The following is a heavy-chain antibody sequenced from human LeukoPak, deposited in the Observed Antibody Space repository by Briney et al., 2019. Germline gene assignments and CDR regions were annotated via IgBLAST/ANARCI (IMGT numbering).Heavy chain of an antibody. CDR3: ARDSYYYDSSGYYTGFGY. Sequence: GASVKVSCKASGYTFTGYYMHWVRQAPGQGLEWMGRISAYNGNTNYAQKLQGRVTMTTDTSTSTAYMELRSLRSDDTAVYYCARDSYYYDSSGYYTGFGYWGQGTLVTVSS. CDR1: GYTFTGYY. CDR2: ISAYNGNT. D-gene: IGHD3-22*01. V-gene: IGHV1-18*04. J-gene: IGHJ4*02.